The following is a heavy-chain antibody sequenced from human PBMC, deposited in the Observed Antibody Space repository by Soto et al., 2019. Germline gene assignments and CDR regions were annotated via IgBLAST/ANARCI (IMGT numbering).Heavy chain of an antibody. D-gene: IGHD2-21*02. V-gene: IGHV4-59*02. J-gene: IGHJ6*02. CDR2: IFYSGST. CDR3: ATAVTAVTPAPYYYYGMDV. Sequence: QVQLQESGPGLVKASETLSLTCTVSGGSVNSYYWSWIRQPPGKGLEWIGYIFYSGSTKSNPSLKSRVTMSVDMSKNQFSLRLTSVTAADTAVYYCATAVTAVTPAPYYYYGMDVWGQGTTVTVSS. CDR1: GGSVNSYY.